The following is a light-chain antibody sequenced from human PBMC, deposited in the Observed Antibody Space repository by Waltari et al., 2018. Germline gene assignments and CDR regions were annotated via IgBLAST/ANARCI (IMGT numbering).Light chain of an antibody. J-gene: IGLJ2*01. V-gene: IGLV3-25*03. CDR1: ALPNQN. CDR3: QSADSSGTLKWF. CDR2: KDK. Sequence: SSELTQPPSLSVSPGQTARITCSGDALPNQNTYWYQQKSGQAPLLMIYKDKQRPSGVPERFSGSKSGTKVTLTVSGVQAEDEADYYCQSADSSGTLKWFFGGGTKLTVL.